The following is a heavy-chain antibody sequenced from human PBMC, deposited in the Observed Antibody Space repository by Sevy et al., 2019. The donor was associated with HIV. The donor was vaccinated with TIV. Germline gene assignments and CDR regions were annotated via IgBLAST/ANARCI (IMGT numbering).Heavy chain of an antibody. J-gene: IGHJ3*01. CDR1: GFTFSSYE. Sequence: GGSLRLSCTASGFTFSSYEMNWVRQAPGKGLEWVSYISNSGSNIYYSDSVKGRFTISRDNSKNTLYLQMNSLRADDTAVYYCAKALNPALESMLEVLFRSLKGFDVWGQGTMVTVSS. CDR3: AKALNPALESMLEVLFRSLKGFDV. CDR2: ISNSGSNI. D-gene: IGHD3-22*01. V-gene: IGHV3-48*03.